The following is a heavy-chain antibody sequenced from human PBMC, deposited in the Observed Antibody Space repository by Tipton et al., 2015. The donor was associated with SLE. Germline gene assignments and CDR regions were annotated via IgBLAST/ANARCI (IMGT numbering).Heavy chain of an antibody. CDR1: GYSISSGYY. D-gene: IGHD2-15*01. J-gene: IGHJ4*02. V-gene: IGHV4-38-2*01. Sequence: LRLSCAVSGYSISSGYYWGWIRQPPGKGLEWIGEINHSGSTNYNPSLKSRVTISVDTSKNQFSLKLSSVTAADTAVYYCARGVSVADIDYFDYWGQGTLVTVSS. CDR3: ARGVSVADIDYFDY. CDR2: INHSGST.